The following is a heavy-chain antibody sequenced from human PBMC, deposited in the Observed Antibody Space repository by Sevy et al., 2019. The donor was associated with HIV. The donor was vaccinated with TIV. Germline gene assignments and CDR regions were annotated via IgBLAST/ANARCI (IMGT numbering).Heavy chain of an antibody. CDR1: GFTFSSYG. J-gene: IGHJ6*02. CDR3: AKDAVRWSGAIYYYGMDV. CDR2: ISYDGSNK. Sequence: GGSLRLSCAASGFTFSSYGMHWVRQAPGKGLEWVAVISYDGSNKYYADSVKGRFTISRDNSKNTLYLQMNSLRAEDTAVYYGAKDAVRWSGAIYYYGMDVWGQGTTVTVSS. V-gene: IGHV3-30*18. D-gene: IGHD2-15*01.